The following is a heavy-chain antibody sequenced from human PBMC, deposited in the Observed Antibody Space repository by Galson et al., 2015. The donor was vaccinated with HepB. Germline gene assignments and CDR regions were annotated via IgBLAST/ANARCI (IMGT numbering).Heavy chain of an antibody. J-gene: IGHJ1*01. D-gene: IGHD4-17*01. Sequence: SLRLSCAASGFTFSSYAMHWVRQAPGKGLEWVAVISYDGSNKYYADSVKGRFTISRDNSKNTLYLQMNSLRAEDTAVYYCARDPTGSNAEYFQHWGQGTLVTVSS. CDR2: ISYDGSNK. CDR3: ARDPTGSNAEYFQH. V-gene: IGHV3-30-3*01. CDR1: GFTFSSYA.